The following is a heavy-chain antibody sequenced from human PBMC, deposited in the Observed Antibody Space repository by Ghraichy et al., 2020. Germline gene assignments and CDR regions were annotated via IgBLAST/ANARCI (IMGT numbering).Heavy chain of an antibody. Sequence: GGSLRLSCAASGFTFSKYWMHWFRQAPGKGLVWISRINDDGSSTTHADSVKGRFTISRDNAKNTLYLQMNGLRVEDTAVYYCAGSLSHDAFDTWGQGTMVTVSS. V-gene: IGHV3-74*01. CDR1: GFTFSKYW. J-gene: IGHJ3*02. CDR2: INDDGSST. CDR3: AGSLSHDAFDT.